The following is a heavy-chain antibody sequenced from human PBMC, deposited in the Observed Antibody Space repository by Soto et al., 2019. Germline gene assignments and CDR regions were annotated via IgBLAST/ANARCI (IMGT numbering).Heavy chain of an antibody. CDR2: IYWDDDK. V-gene: IGHV2-5*02. Sequence: QITLKESGPTLVKPTQTLTLTCTFSGFSLSTSGVGVGWIRQPPGKALEWLALIYWDDDKRYSPSLKSRLTITKDTSKNQVVLTMTNMDPVDTATYYCAHLRGSSYGYYSYYFDYWGQGTLVTVSS. CDR1: GFSLSTSGVG. CDR3: AHLRGSSYGYYSYYFDY. D-gene: IGHD5-18*01. J-gene: IGHJ4*02.